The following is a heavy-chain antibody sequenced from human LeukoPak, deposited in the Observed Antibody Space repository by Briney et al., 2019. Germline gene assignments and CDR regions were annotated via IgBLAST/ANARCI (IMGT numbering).Heavy chain of an antibody. V-gene: IGHV3-30-3*01. J-gene: IGHJ4*02. CDR2: ISYDGSNK. CDR3: ARVFEVEYYEFWSGYS. D-gene: IGHD3-3*01. CDR1: GFTFSSYA. Sequence: PGGSLRLSCAASGFTFSSYAMHWVRQAPGKGLEWVAVISYDGSNKYYADSVKGRFTISRDNSKNTLYLQMNSLRAEDTAVYYCARVFEVEYYEFWSGYSWGQGTLVTVSS.